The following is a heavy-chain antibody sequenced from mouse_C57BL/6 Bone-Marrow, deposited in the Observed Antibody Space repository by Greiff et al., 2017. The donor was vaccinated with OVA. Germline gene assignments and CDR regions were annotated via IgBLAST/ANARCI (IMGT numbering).Heavy chain of an antibody. CDR2: IYPRDGST. V-gene: IGHV1-85*01. CDR1: GYTFTSYD. CDR3: ARKGMSSYYAMDY. J-gene: IGHJ4*01. Sequence: QVQLQQSGPELVKPGASVKLSCKASGYTFTSYDINWVEQRPGQGLEWIGWIYPRDGSTKYNEKFKGKATLTVDTSSSTAYMELHSLTSEDSAVYFCARKGMSSYYAMDYWGQGTSVTVSS.